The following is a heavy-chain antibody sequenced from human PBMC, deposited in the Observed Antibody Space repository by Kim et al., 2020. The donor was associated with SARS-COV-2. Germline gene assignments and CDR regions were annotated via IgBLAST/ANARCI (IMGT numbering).Heavy chain of an antibody. D-gene: IGHD3-10*01. Sequence: ASVKVSCKASGYNFTNYYLHWVRQAPGQGLEWMGIINPSGGSTNYAQKFQGRVTMTRDTSTSTVYMELSSLKSEDTAVYYCARGNYGSGSSYFTSNWFDPWGQGTLVSVSS. CDR1: GYNFTNYY. V-gene: IGHV1-46*03. CDR3: ARGNYGSGSSYFTSNWFDP. J-gene: IGHJ5*02. CDR2: INPSGGST.